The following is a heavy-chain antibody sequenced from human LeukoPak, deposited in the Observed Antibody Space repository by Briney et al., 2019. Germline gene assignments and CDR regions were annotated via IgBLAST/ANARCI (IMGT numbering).Heavy chain of an antibody. CDR1: GYTFSTYD. CDR3: ARAIRYQLLSDY. J-gene: IGHJ4*02. CDR2: MNPNSGNT. D-gene: IGHD2-2*01. V-gene: IGHV1-8*03. Sequence: GASVKVSCKTSGYTFSTYDINWVRQAAGQGLEWMGWMNPNSGNTGFAQKFQGRATITRDTSITTAYLELSSLRSEDTAVHYCARAIRYQLLSDYWGQGTLVTVSS.